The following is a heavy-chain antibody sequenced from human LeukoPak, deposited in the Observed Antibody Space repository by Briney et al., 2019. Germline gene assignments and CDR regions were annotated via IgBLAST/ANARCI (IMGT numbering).Heavy chain of an antibody. V-gene: IGHV4-31*03. Sequence: SQTLSLTCTVSGGSISSGGYYWSWIRQHPGKGLEWIGYIYYSGSTYYNPSLKGRVTISVDTSKNQFSLKLSSVTAADTAVYYCARGKEGYDFWSGYPRVNWFDPWGQGTLVTVSS. CDR3: ARGKEGYDFWSGYPRVNWFDP. CDR1: GGSISSGGYY. D-gene: IGHD3-3*01. CDR2: IYYSGST. J-gene: IGHJ5*02.